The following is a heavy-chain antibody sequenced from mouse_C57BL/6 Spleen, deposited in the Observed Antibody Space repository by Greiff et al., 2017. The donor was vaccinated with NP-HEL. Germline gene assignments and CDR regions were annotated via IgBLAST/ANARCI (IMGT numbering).Heavy chain of an antibody. CDR2: ISSGSSTI. CDR3: ARVGYDYDEGFAY. V-gene: IGHV5-17*01. J-gene: IGHJ3*01. D-gene: IGHD2-4*01. CDR1: GFTFSDYG. Sequence: EVMLVESGGGLVKPGGSLKLSCAASGFTFSDYGIHWVRQAPEKGLEWVAYISSGSSTIYYADTVKGRFTISRDNAKNTLFLQMTRLRSEDTAMYYCARVGYDYDEGFAYWGQGTLVTVSA.